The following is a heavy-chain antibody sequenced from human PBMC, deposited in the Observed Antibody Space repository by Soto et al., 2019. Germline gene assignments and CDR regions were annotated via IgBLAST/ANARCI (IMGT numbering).Heavy chain of an antibody. D-gene: IGHD3-22*01. V-gene: IGHV3-30-3*01. CDR1: GFTFSSYA. J-gene: IGHJ4*02. CDR2: ISYDGSNK. CDR3: ARGSGYWGY. Sequence: ESGGGVVQPGRSLRLSCAASGFTFSSYAMHWVRQAPGKGLEWVAVISYDGSNKYYADSVKGRFTISRDNSKNTLYLQMNSLRAEDTAVYYCARGSGYWGYWGQGSLVTVSS.